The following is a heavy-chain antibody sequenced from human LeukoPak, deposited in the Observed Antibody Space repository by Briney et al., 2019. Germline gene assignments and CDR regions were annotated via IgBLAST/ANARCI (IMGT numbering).Heavy chain of an antibody. CDR3: ARGYDHGPIDM. Sequence: PGGALRVSCAASGATFCHYGLSRVRHARRKGVGWVSRINRNGGRTDYADSVKGRFTISRDNVKNSLYLQMNSLRAEDTALYFCARGYDHGPIDMWGQGTMVTVSS. V-gene: IGHV3-20*04. CDR2: INRNGGRT. J-gene: IGHJ3*02. CDR1: GATFCHYG. D-gene: IGHD3-16*01.